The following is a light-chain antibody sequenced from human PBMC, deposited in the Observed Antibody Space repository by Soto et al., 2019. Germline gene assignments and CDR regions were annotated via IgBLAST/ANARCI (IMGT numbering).Light chain of an antibody. CDR3: QQYNSYLLT. CDR1: QSISRS. J-gene: IGKJ3*01. V-gene: IGKV1-5*01. Sequence: DIQMTQSPSTLSASVGDRVTITCRASQSISRSLAWYQQKPGKAPNLLIYDASSLESGVPSRFSGSGFGTEFTLTSSSLQPDDFATYYCQQYNSYLLTFGPGTTVDIK. CDR2: DAS.